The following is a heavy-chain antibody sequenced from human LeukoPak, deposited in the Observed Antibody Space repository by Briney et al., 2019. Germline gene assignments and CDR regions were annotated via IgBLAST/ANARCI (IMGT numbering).Heavy chain of an antibody. CDR3: ARVSWPPGSSWYYFDY. Sequence: ASVKVSCKASGYTFTAYYMYWVRQAPGQGLEWMGWINPNSAVTNYAQKFQGRVTMTRDTSISTAYMDLIRLRSDDTAVYYCARVSWPPGSSWYYFDYWGQGTLVTVTS. D-gene: IGHD3-10*01. V-gene: IGHV1-2*02. J-gene: IGHJ4*02. CDR2: INPNSAVT. CDR1: GYTFTAYY.